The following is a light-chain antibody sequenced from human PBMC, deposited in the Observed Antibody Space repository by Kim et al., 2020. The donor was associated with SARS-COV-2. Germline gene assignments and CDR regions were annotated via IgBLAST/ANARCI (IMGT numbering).Light chain of an antibody. Sequence: ASVGDGFTTTCRASQGIGNSLAWYQQIPGKAVTLLIYAASTLQSGVPSRFSGSGSGTDFTLTINSLQPEDVATYYCQEYQTAPWTFGQGTKVDIK. CDR2: AAS. CDR1: QGIGNS. CDR3: QEYQTAPWT. V-gene: IGKV1-27*01. J-gene: IGKJ1*01.